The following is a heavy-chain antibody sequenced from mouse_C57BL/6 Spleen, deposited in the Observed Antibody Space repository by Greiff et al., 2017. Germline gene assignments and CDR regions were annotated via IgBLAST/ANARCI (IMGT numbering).Heavy chain of an antibody. CDR2: FHPYNDDT. Sequence: QVQLKESGAELVKPGASVKMSCKASGYTFTTYPIEWMKQNHGKSLEWIGNFHPYNDDTKYNEKFKGKATLTVEKSSSTVYLELSRLTSDDSAVYYCARWDDYDGGYFDVWGTGTTVTVSS. D-gene: IGHD2-4*01. CDR3: ARWDDYDGGYFDV. J-gene: IGHJ1*03. CDR1: GYTFTTYP. V-gene: IGHV1-47*01.